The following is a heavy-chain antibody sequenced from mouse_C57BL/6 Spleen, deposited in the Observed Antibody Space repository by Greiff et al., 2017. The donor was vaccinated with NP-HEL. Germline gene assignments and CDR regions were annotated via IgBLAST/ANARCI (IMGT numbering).Heavy chain of an antibody. CDR2: IDPSDSET. J-gene: IGHJ1*03. CDR1: SYTFTSYW. D-gene: IGHD1-1*01. Sequence: QVQLQQPGAELVRPGSSVKLSCKASSYTFTSYWMHWVKQRPIQGLEWIGNIDPSDSETHYNQKFKDKATLTVDKSSSTAYMQLSSLTSEDSAVYYCARGIYYGSSPLWYFDVWGTGTTVTVSS. CDR3: ARGIYYGSSPLWYFDV. V-gene: IGHV1-52*01.